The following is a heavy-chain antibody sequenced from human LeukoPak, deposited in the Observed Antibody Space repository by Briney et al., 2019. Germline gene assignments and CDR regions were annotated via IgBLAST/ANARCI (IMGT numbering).Heavy chain of an antibody. V-gene: IGHV3-74*01. Sequence: GGSLRLSCAASGFTFSSYWMHWVRQAPGKGLVWISHINSDGSDISYADSVKGRFTISRDNSKNTVDLQMNSLRAEDTAVYYCARDYCSSISCQDYWGQGTLVTVSS. D-gene: IGHD2-2*01. J-gene: IGHJ4*02. CDR2: INSDGSDI. CDR3: ARDYCSSISCQDY. CDR1: GFTFSSYW.